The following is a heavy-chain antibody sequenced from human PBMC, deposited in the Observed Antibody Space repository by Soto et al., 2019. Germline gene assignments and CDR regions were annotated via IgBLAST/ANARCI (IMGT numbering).Heavy chain of an antibody. V-gene: IGHV3-53*04. CDR1: GFTVSSNY. J-gene: IGHJ4*02. CDR3: ASNSGLATFDY. CDR2: IHSGGST. Sequence: GESLRLSCAASGFTVSSNYMSWVRQAPGKGLEWVSVIHSGGSTYYADSVKGRFTISRHNSKNTLYLQMNSLRAEDTAVYYCASNSGLATFDYWGQGTLVTVSS. D-gene: IGHD3-9*01.